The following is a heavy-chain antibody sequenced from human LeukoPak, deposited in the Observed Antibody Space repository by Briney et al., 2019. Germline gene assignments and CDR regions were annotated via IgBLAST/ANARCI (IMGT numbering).Heavy chain of an antibody. D-gene: IGHD3-22*01. CDR2: INPNSGGT. CDR1: GYTFTGYY. CDR3: AREKNYYDSSGYYPTGFDY. V-gene: IGHV1-2*04. J-gene: IGHJ4*02. Sequence: ASVKVSCKASGYTFTGYYMHWVRQAPGQGLEWMGWINPNSGGTNYAQKFQGWVTMTRDTSISTDYMELSRLRSDDTAVYYCAREKNYYDSSGYYPTGFDYWGQGTLVTVSS.